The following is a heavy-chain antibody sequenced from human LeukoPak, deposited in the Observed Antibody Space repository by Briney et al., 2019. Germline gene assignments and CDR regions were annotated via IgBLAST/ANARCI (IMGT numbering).Heavy chain of an antibody. D-gene: IGHD4-11*01. J-gene: IGHJ5*02. CDR2: INHSGST. CDR3: ARVPYSNYENWFDP. CDR1: GGSFSGYY. V-gene: IGHV4-34*01. Sequence: KPSETLSLTCAVYGGSFSGYYWSWIRQPPGKGLEWIGEINHSGSTNYNPSLKSRVTISVDTSKNQFSLKLSSVTAADTAVYYCARVPYSNYENWFDPWGQGTLVTVSS.